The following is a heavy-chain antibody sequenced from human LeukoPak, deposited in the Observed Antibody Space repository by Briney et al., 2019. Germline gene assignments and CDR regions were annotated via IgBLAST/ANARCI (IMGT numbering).Heavy chain of an antibody. J-gene: IGHJ4*02. CDR2: IYYSGST. D-gene: IGHD6-6*01. CDR3: ARGPDGEEQLGHKTGRHFDY. V-gene: IGHV4-59*12. Sequence: SETLSLTCTVSGGSISSYYWSWIRQPPGKGLEWIGYIYYSGSTNYNPSLKSRVTISVDTSKNQFSLKLSSVTAADTAVYYCARGPDGEEQLGHKTGRHFDYWGQGTLVTVSS. CDR1: GGSISSYY.